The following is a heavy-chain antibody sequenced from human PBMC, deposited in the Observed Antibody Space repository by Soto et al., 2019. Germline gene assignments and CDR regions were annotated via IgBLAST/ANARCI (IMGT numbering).Heavy chain of an antibody. V-gene: IGHV3-23*01. D-gene: IGHD4-17*01. J-gene: IGHJ4*02. CDR1: GFTFASYA. Sequence: EVQLLESGGGLVQPGGSLSLSCAASGFTFASYAMTWVRQAPGKGLESVAGLYGNSGGIQYSDSVKGRFTISRDNSKNIVYLQMNSLRVEDTAVYFCAKDAVPGDGVWLMDHWGQGTLVTVSS. CDR2: LYGNSGGI. CDR3: AKDAVPGDGVWLMDH.